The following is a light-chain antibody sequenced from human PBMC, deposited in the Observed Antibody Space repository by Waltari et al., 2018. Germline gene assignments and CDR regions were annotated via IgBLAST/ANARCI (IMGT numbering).Light chain of an antibody. CDR3: QHYVRLPVT. Sequence: DIVLTQFPGTLSLSAGERATLSSRASPSISKYLAWYQLRPGQAPRPLIYEAYIRAAGIPDRFSGSGSGTYFSLTISRLEPEDFAMYYCQHYVRLPVTFGQGTKVEIK. CDR2: EAY. CDR1: PSISKY. V-gene: IGKV3-20*01. J-gene: IGKJ1*01.